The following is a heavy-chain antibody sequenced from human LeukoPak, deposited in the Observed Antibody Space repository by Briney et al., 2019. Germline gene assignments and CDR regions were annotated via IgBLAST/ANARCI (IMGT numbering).Heavy chain of an antibody. CDR3: ARAPSGSSRGHYRDY. V-gene: IGHV3-23*01. D-gene: IGHD3-22*01. CDR1: GFTFSSYA. Sequence: PGGSLRLSCAASGFTFSSYAMSWVRQAPGKGLEWVSSVSESGTNTYYADSVKGRFTISRDNSKNTLFLQMNSLRAEDTAVYYCARAPSGSSRGHYRDYWGQGTRVTVSS. CDR2: VSESGTNT. J-gene: IGHJ4*02.